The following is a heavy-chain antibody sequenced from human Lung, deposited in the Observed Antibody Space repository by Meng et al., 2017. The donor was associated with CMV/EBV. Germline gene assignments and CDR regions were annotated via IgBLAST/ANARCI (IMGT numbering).Heavy chain of an antibody. CDR1: GHSISSDYF. D-gene: IGHD2-2*01. J-gene: IGHJ6*02. CDR3: VRHIIVVPARGYGADV. CDR2: IYDGGST. Sequence: SXTLSLXCRVSGHSISSDYFWGWVRQPPGKGLEWIGIYDGGSTYYNPSLKSRIVISVDTSGTQFSLTLSSVTAADTAVYYCVRHIIVVPARGYGADVWGQGTAVTVSS. V-gene: IGHV4-38-2*01.